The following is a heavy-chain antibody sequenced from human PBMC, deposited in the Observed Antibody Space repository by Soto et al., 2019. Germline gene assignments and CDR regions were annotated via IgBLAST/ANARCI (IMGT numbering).Heavy chain of an antibody. CDR1: GFTVSSNY. CDR3: AREKDQPLPGVGMDV. D-gene: IGHD1-26*01. V-gene: IGHV3-53*01. CDR2: IYSGGST. Sequence: GGSLRLSCAASGFTVSSNYMSWVRQAPGKGLEWVSVIYSGGSTYYADSVKGRFTISRDNSKNTLYLQMNSLRAEDTAVYYCAREKDQPLPGVGMDVWGQGTTVTVSS. J-gene: IGHJ6*02.